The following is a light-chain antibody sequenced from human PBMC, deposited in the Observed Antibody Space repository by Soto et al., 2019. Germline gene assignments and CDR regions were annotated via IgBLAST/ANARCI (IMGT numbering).Light chain of an antibody. CDR3: QQYDSSPIT. J-gene: IGKJ5*01. Sequence: EIVLTQSPGTLSLSPGERATRSCRASQSFTSSYLAWYQQKPGQAPRLLIYGASSRATGIPDRFSGSGSGTDFTLTISRLEPEDFAVYYCQQYDSSPITFGQGTRLEIK. V-gene: IGKV3-20*01. CDR1: QSFTSSY. CDR2: GAS.